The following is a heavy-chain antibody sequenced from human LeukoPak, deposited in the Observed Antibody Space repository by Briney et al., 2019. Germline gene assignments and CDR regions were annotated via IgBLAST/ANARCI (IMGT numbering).Heavy chain of an antibody. Sequence: GGSLRLSCAASGFTFSSSEMNWVRQAPGNGLEWVSYIGSSGNAIYYADSVRGRFTISRDNAKNSLYLQVNSLRVEDTAVYYCARRRDWFDHWGQGTLVTVSS. CDR1: GFTFSSSE. CDR3: ARRRDWFDH. CDR2: IGSSGNAI. J-gene: IGHJ5*02. V-gene: IGHV3-48*03.